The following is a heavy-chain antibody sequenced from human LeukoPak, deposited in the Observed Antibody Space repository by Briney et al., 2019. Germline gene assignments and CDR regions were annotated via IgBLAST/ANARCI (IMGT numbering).Heavy chain of an antibody. Sequence: GGSLRLSCAVSGFTFSSYWMYWVRQAPGKGLVWVSGINSDGSSSSYADSVEGRFTISSDNAKNTLYLQMNSLRAEDTAVYYCAGGDYGEKGGAFDIWGQGTMVTVSS. J-gene: IGHJ3*02. CDR3: AGGDYGEKGGAFDI. CDR1: GFTFSSYW. CDR2: INSDGSSS. V-gene: IGHV3-74*01. D-gene: IGHD4-17*01.